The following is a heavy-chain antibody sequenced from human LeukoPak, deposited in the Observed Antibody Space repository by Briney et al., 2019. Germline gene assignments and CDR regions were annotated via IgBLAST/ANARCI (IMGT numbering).Heavy chain of an antibody. CDR2: IIPIFGTA. CDR3: ARDWAAAAGTH. CDR1: GGTFSSYA. Sequence: ASVKVSCKAAGGTFSSYAISWVRQAPGQGLEWMGGIIPIFGTANYAQKFQGRVTITADESTSTAYMELSSLRSEDTAVYYCARDWAAAAGTHWGQGTLVTVSS. J-gene: IGHJ4*02. V-gene: IGHV1-69*13. D-gene: IGHD6-13*01.